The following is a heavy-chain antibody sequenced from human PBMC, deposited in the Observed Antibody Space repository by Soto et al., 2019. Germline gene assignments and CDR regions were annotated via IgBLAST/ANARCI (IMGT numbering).Heavy chain of an antibody. CDR3: ERGYLQSGYSCSWVFDY. V-gene: IGHV4-31*03. D-gene: IGHD6-13*01. CDR1: GGSIHSGGYY. J-gene: IGHJ4*02. Sequence: QVQLQESGPGLVKPSQTLSLICTVSGGSIHSGGYYWNWIRQHPGKGLEWIGYIFYSGSTYYNPFLRGRVTISSDTTENHFPLYLISGTAADTAVYCCERGYLQSGYSCSWVFDYWGQGTLVNVSS. CDR2: IFYSGST.